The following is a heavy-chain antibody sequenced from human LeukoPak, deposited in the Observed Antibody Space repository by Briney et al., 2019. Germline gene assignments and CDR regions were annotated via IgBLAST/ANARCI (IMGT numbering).Heavy chain of an antibody. CDR3: ARDWYYDFWSGSYAFDY. J-gene: IGHJ4*02. D-gene: IGHD3-3*01. CDR2: NNTNTGNP. V-gene: IGHV7-4-1*02. Sequence: ASAKVSCKASGYTYTSYAMNWVRQATGQWLEWMGGNNTNTGNPTYAQGFTGRFVFSLDTSVSTAYLQISSLKAEDTAVYYCARDWYYDFWSGSYAFDYWGQGTLVTVSS. CDR1: GYTYTSYA.